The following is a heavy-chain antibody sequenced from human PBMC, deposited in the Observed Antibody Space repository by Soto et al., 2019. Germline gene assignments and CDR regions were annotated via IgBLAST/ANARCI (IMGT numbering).Heavy chain of an antibody. V-gene: IGHV5-51*01. CDR2: IYPGDSDT. D-gene: IGHD3-9*01. CDR1: GDSFTSYW. J-gene: IGHJ4*02. Sequence: PGESLKISCKGSGDSFTSYWIGWVRQMPGKGLEWMGIIYPGDSDTRYSPSFQGQVTISADKSTNTAYLQWSSLKASDTAMYYCARPGRVRTSVWFFAYWGKEPLVTVSS. CDR3: ARPGRVRTSVWFFAY.